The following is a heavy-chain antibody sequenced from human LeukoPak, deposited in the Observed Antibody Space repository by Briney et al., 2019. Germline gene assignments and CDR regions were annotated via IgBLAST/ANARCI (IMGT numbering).Heavy chain of an antibody. CDR2: IYPGDSAD. CDR3: AGHTTSLPWLDA. J-gene: IGHJ5*02. D-gene: IGHD1-1*01. V-gene: IGHV5-51*01. Sequence: GEPRNTSGQASEYILTSYWIAGARQLHGKGLKWMGVIYPGDSADGSSPSFQGQVPISADKSITPAYLQWSSLKASDTAMYYCAGHTTSLPWLDAWGQGTLVTVSS. CDR1: EYILTSYW.